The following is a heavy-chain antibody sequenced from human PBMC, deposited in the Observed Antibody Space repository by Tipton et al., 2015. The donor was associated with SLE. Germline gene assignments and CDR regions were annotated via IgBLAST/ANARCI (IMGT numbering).Heavy chain of an antibody. Sequence: TLSLTCTVAGDSISGFYWNWIRQPPGRGLEWIGYISTSGSTFYNPSLKSRVTISIDTSKKQFSLNLSSVTAADTAVDYCGCMLPRGAFDIWGQGTMVTVSS. J-gene: IGHJ3*02. CDR2: ISTSGST. CDR3: GCMLPRGAFDI. CDR1: GDSISGFY. V-gene: IGHV4-4*08. D-gene: IGHD2-8*01.